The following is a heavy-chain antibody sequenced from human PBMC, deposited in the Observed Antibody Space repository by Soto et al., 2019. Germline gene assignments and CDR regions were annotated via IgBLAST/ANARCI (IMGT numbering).Heavy chain of an antibody. V-gene: IGHV3-9*01. Sequence: GGSLRLSCAASGFTFDDYAMHWVRQAPGKGLEWVSGISWNSGSIGYADSVKGRFTISRDNAKNSLYLQMNSLRAEDTALYYCAKGGQKYDSSGWINWFDPWGQGTLVTVSS. D-gene: IGHD3-22*01. CDR1: GFTFDDYA. J-gene: IGHJ5*02. CDR2: ISWNSGSI. CDR3: AKGGQKYDSSGWINWFDP.